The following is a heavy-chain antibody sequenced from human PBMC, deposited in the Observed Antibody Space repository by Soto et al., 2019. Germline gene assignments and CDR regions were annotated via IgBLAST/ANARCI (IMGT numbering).Heavy chain of an antibody. CDR3: AREDAFRVFDY. J-gene: IGHJ4*02. CDR2: IWYDGSNK. CDR1: GFTFSSYG. V-gene: IGHV3-33*01. Sequence: GGSLRLSCAASGFTFSSYGMHWVRQAPGKGLEWVAVIWYDGSNKYYADSVKGRFTISRDNSKNTLYLQMNSLRAEDTAVYYCAREDAFRVFDYSGQGTLVTVSS.